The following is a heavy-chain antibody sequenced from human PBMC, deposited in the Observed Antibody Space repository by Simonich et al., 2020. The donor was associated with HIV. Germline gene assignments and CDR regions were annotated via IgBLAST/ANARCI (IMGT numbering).Heavy chain of an antibody. V-gene: IGHV4-34*01. CDR2: INHSGTT. CDR1: GGSLSGHY. CDR3: ARVSFVTSAGFDY. Sequence: QVQLQQWGAGLLKPSETLSLTCAVYGGSLSGHYWSWIRQPPGKGLEWIGEINHSGTTNYNPSLKSRVTISRDTSKNQFSLKLSSVTAADTAIYYCARVSFVTSAGFDYWGQGTLVTVSS. J-gene: IGHJ4*02. D-gene: IGHD6-19*01.